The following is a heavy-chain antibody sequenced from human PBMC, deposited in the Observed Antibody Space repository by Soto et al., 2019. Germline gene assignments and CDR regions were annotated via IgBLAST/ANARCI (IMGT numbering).Heavy chain of an antibody. D-gene: IGHD3-3*01. CDR2: ISAYNGNT. V-gene: IGHV1-18*04. Sequence: ASVKVSCKASGYTFTSYGISWVRQAPGQGLEWMGWISAYNGNTNYAQKLQGRVTMTTDTSTSTAYMELRSLRSDDTAVYYCARVSFLYYDFWSGYPYYFDYWGQGTLVT. CDR1: GYTFTSYG. CDR3: ARVSFLYYDFWSGYPYYFDY. J-gene: IGHJ4*02.